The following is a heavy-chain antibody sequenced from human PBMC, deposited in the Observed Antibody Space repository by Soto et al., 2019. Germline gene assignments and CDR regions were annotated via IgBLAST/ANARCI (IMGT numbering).Heavy chain of an antibody. V-gene: IGHV4-59*01. CDR1: GGNMSCFY. J-gene: IGHJ4*02. CDR2: INYVGRT. Sequence: PSETLSLTCTVSGGNMSCFYVSWLRQTPGKGLEWIGYINYVGRTSYYSPSLQSRVTISLDSSKNQFSLILSSVTAADTAVFFCARFRRNYFDYWGQGTQVTVS. D-gene: IGHD3-10*01. CDR3: ARFRRNYFDY.